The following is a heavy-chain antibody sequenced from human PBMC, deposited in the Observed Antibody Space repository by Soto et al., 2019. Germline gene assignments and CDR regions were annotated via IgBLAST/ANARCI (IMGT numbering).Heavy chain of an antibody. CDR2: IYYSGTT. V-gene: IGHV4-30-4*01. J-gene: IGHJ6*02. CDR1: GGSINTGDYY. D-gene: IGHD3-3*01. CDR3: ARGVDFEGFSPYGMDV. Sequence: TSGSLSLTCTVSGGSINTGDYYWTWIRQPRGKGLEWIGYIYYSGTTYYNPSLKSRVSLSLDTSKNHFSLRLTSVTAADTAVYYCARGVDFEGFSPYGMDVWGQGTTVTVSS.